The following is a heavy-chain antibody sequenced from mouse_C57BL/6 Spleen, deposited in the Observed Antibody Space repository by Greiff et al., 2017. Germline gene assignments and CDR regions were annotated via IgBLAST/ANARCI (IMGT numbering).Heavy chain of an antibody. V-gene: IGHV1-50*01. CDR3: ARSMTTVVATRAMDY. Sequence: VQLQQPGAELVKPGASVKLSCKASGYTFTSYWMQWVKQRPGQGLEWIGEIDPSDSYTNYNQKFKGKATLTVDTSSSTAYMQLSSLTSEDSAVYYCARSMTTVVATRAMDYWGQGTSVTVSS. D-gene: IGHD1-1*01. CDR2: IDPSDSYT. CDR1: GYTFTSYW. J-gene: IGHJ4*01.